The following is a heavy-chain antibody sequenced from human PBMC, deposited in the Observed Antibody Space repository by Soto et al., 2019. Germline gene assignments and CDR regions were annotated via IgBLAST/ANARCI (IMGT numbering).Heavy chain of an antibody. CDR2: ISYDGSNK. CDR3: AREETAWPLAYGLDV. J-gene: IGHJ6*02. V-gene: IGHV3-30-3*01. CDR1: GFTFSSYA. Sequence: PGGSLRLCCPASGFTFSSYAMHWVRQAPGKGLEWVAVISYDGSNKYYAESVKGRFTISRDNSKNTLYLQMNSLRAEDTAVYYFAREETAWPLAYGLDVWGQGTTVTVSS. D-gene: IGHD2-21*02.